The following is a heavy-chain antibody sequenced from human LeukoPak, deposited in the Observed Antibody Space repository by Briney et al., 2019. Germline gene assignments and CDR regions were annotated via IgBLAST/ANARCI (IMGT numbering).Heavy chain of an antibody. CDR2: IYHSGST. CDR3: ARGDFWSGYYPPDY. D-gene: IGHD3-3*01. V-gene: IGHV4-30-2*01. CDR1: GGSISSGGYY. Sequence: SETLSLTCTVSGGSISSGGYYWSWIRQPPGKGLEWIGYIYHSGSTYYNPSLKSRVTISVDRSKNQFSLKLSSVTAADTAVYYCARGDFWSGYYPPDYWGQETLVTVSS. J-gene: IGHJ4*02.